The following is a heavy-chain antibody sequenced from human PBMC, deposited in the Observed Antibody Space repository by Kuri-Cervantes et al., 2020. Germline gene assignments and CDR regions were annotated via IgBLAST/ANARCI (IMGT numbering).Heavy chain of an antibody. V-gene: IGHV3-66*01. CDR2: IFGGGST. Sequence: GGSLRLSCAASGFTVTSNYMSWVRQAPGKGLEWVSVIFGGGSTYYADSVKGRFTISRDNSKNTLYLQMNSLRAEDTAVYYCARWASDAFDIWGQGTMVTVSS. J-gene: IGHJ3*02. CDR1: GFTVTSNY. CDR3: ARWASDAFDI.